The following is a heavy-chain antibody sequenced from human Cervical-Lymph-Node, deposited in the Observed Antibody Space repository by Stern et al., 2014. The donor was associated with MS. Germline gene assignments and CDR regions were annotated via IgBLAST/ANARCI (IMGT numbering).Heavy chain of an antibody. V-gene: IGHV5-51*03. CDR3: ARSPATPSGYDRFDY. J-gene: IGHJ4*02. CDR1: GYLFDDYW. D-gene: IGHD5-12*01. Sequence: EVQLVESGAEVKKPGESLKISCEASGYLFDDYWIGWVRQMSGRGLELVAIIFPRDSNTRYSPSVQGQVTLSADKSIRTTYLQWRSLRAPAPALYYCARSPATPSGYDRFDYWGQGALVTVSS. CDR2: IFPRDSNT.